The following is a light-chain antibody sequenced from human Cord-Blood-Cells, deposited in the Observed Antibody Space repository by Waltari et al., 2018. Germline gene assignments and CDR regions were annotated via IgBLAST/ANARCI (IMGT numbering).Light chain of an antibody. CDR3: QTWGTGIQV. CDR2: LNSDGSH. J-gene: IGLJ2*01. Sequence: QLVLTQPPPASASLAAPVQLPCTLSSGHSSYAIAWHQQQPEKGPRYLMKLNSDGSHSKGDGIPDRFSGSSSGAERYLTISSLQSEDEADYYCQTWGTGIQVFGGGTKLTVL. V-gene: IGLV4-69*01. CDR1: SGHSSYA.